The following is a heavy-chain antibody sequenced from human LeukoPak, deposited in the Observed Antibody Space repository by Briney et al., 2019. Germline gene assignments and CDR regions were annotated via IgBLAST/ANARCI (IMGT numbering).Heavy chain of an antibody. J-gene: IGHJ4*02. Sequence: GGSLRLSCAASGSIFSYCAMNWVRQSPVKGLEWVSGISGSGANTYYADSVKGRFTISRDNAKNSLYLQMNSLRAEDTAVYYCARNTYYDYVWGSYPVYWGQGTLVTVSS. CDR2: ISGSGANT. V-gene: IGHV3-23*01. CDR3: ARNTYYDYVWGSYPVY. D-gene: IGHD3-16*02. CDR1: GSIFSYCA.